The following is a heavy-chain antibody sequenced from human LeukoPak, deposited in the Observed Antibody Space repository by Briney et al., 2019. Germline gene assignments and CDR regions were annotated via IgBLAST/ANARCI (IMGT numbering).Heavy chain of an antibody. D-gene: IGHD3-16*02. CDR1: GFTFDDYG. CDR3: ARVATLPLIAYYYYMDV. J-gene: IGHJ6*03. V-gene: IGHV3-20*04. Sequence: PGGSLRLSCAASGFTFDDYGMSWVRQAPGKGLEWVSGINWNGGSTGYADSVKGRFTISRDNAKNSLYLQMNSLRAEDTAVYYCARVATLPLIAYYYYMDVWGKGTTVTVSS. CDR2: INWNGGST.